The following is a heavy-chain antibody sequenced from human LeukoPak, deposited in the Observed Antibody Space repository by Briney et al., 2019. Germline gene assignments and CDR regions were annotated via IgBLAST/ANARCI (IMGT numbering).Heavy chain of an antibody. V-gene: IGHV1-2*02. CDR2: INPNSGGT. Sequence: ASVKVSCKASGYTFTGYYMHWVRQAPGQGLEWMGWINPNSGGTNYAQKFQGRVTMTRDTSISTAYMELSRLRSDDTAVYYCAREGYCSGGSCYLLQYYFDYWGQGTLVTVSS. J-gene: IGHJ4*02. D-gene: IGHD2-15*01. CDR1: GYTFTGYY. CDR3: AREGYCSGGSCYLLQYYFDY.